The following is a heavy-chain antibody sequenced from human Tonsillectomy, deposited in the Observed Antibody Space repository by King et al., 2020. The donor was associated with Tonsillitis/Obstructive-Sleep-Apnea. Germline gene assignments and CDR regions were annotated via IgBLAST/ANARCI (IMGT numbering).Heavy chain of an antibody. Sequence: VQLQQWGAGLLKPXETLSLTCAVYGGSFSGYYWSWIRQXPGKGLXXIXXXXXXGXTXYTXXLKSRVTISVDTSKNQFSLKLSSVTAADTAVYYCARSYLSSPLYNWFDPWGQGTLVTVSS. J-gene: IGHJ5*02. CDR2: XXXXGXT. CDR1: GGSFSGYY. D-gene: IGHD6-6*01. CDR3: ARSYLSSPLYNWFDP. V-gene: IGHV4-34*01.